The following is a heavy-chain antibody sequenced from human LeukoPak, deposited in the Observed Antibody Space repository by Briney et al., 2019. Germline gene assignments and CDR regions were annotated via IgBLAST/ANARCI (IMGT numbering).Heavy chain of an antibody. J-gene: IGHJ6*02. CDR2: INAGNGNT. CDR1: GYTFTSYA. D-gene: IGHD3-10*01. Sequence: ASVKVSCKASGYTFTSYAMHWVRQAPGQRLEWMGWINAGNGNTNYAQKLQGRVTMTTDTSTSTAYMELRSLRSDDTAVYYCAKEQESGIYGMDVWGQGTTVTVSS. CDR3: AKEQESGIYGMDV. V-gene: IGHV1-3*01.